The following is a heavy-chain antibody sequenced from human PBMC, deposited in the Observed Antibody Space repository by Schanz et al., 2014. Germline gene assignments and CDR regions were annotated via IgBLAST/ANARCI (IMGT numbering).Heavy chain of an antibody. CDR1: GGTFSSYT. CDR2: IIPSLGLA. J-gene: IGHJ4*02. D-gene: IGHD3-22*01. CDR3: ARAGQDYSDSSGYATYYFGN. V-gene: IGHV1-69*02. Sequence: QVHLVQSGAEVKKPGSSVKVSCKASGGTFSSYTISWVRQAPGQGLEWMGRIIPSLGLAKYEQKFQDKVTITADTSTTTAYMELSNLRSEDTAVYYCARAGQDYSDSSGYATYYFGNWGQGTLVTVSS.